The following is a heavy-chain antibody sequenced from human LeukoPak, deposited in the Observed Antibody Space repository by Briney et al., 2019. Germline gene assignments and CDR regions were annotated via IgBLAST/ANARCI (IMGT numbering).Heavy chain of an antibody. D-gene: IGHD6-13*01. J-gene: IGHJ4*02. CDR1: GGSFSGYY. CDR2: INHSGST. V-gene: IGHV4-34*01. Sequence: KSSETLSLSCAVYGGSFSGYYWSWIRQPPGKGLEWIGEINHSGSTNYNPSLKSRVTISVDTSKNQFSLKLSSVTAADTAVYYCARLSRYSSSNWGQGTLVTVSS. CDR3: ARLSRYSSSN.